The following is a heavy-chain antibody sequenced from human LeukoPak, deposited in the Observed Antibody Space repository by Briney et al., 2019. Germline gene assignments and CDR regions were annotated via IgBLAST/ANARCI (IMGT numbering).Heavy chain of an antibody. D-gene: IGHD2-15*01. CDR3: KGSGASGDDF. J-gene: IGHJ4*02. V-gene: IGHV4-4*07. CDR2: IYSSGST. CDR1: GVSISSYY. Sequence: SETLSLTCTVPGVSISSYYWNWVRQPAGKGLEWIGRIYSSGSTNYNPSLKSRVTMSVDTSKNQFSLKLSSVTAADTAVYYCKGSGASGDDFWGQGTLVTVSS.